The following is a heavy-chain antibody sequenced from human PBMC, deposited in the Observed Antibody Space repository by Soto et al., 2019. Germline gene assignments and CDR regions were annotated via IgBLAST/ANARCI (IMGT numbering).Heavy chain of an antibody. D-gene: IGHD3-10*01. V-gene: IGHV1-46*03. CDR1: GYTFTSSY. Sequence: QVQLVQSGAEVKKPGASVKVSCKASGYTFTSSYMHWVRQAPGQGLEWMGVINPNSGGTTYAQKLQGRVTMTRDTSTSTVYMELSSLASEDTAVYYCARDGTLGNWGQGTLVTVSS. J-gene: IGHJ4*02. CDR2: INPNSGGT. CDR3: ARDGTLGN.